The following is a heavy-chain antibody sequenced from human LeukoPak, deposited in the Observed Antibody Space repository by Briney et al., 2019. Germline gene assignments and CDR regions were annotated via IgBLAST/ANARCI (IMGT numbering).Heavy chain of an antibody. CDR1: GFTFSSYA. V-gene: IGHV3-30*04. CDR2: ISYDGSNK. CDR3: ARVCY. Sequence: GRSLRPSCAASGFTFSSYAMHWVRQAPGKGLEWVAVISYDGSNKYYADSVKGRFTISRDNSKNTLYLQMNSLRAEDTAVCYCARVCYWGQGTLVTVSS. J-gene: IGHJ4*02.